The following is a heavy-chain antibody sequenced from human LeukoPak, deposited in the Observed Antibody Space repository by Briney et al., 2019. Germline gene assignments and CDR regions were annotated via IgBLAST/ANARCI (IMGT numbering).Heavy chain of an antibody. J-gene: IGHJ3*02. V-gene: IGHV3-53*01. CDR3: ARGGYYYDSSGYYHDAFDI. CDR2: IYSGGST. Sequence: GGSLRLSCAASGFTVSSNYMNWVRQAPGKRLEWVSIIYSGGSTYYADSVKGRFTISRDNSKNKVYLQMDSLRAEDTAVYYCARGGYYYDSSGYYHDAFDIWGQGTMVTVSS. D-gene: IGHD3-22*01. CDR1: GFTVSSNY.